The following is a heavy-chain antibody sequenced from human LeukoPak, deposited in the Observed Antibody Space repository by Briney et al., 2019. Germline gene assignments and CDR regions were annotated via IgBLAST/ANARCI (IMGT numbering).Heavy chain of an antibody. J-gene: IGHJ4*02. CDR2: IYYSWST. CDR1: GGSISSYY. Sequence: SETLSLTCTVSGGSISSYYWSWSRHRPAKGLEWMGYIYYSWSTNYNPYLKIRVTISVDTSTNQFSLKLSSVTAADTAVYYCARFVAAAGLLDSWGQGTLVTVSS. D-gene: IGHD6-13*01. V-gene: IGHV4-59*08. CDR3: ARFVAAAGLLDS.